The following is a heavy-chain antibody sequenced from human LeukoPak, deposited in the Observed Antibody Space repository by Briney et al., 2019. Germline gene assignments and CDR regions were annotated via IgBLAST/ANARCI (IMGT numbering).Heavy chain of an antibody. CDR3: AKDLIAAAGTYYYYYYMDV. J-gene: IGHJ6*03. V-gene: IGHV3-30*02. D-gene: IGHD6-13*01. CDR2: IRYDGSNK. Sequence: PGGSLRLSCAASGFTFSSYGMHWVRQAPGKGLEWVAFIRYDGSNKYYADSVKGRFTISRDNSKNPLYLQMNSLRAEDTAVYYCAKDLIAAAGTYYYYYYMDVWGKGTTVTVSS. CDR1: GFTFSSYG.